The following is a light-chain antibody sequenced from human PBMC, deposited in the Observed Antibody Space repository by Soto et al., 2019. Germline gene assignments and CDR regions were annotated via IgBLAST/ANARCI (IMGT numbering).Light chain of an antibody. Sequence: QSALTQPASVSGSPGQWITISCTGTSSDVGGYNYVSWYQQHPGKAPKLMIYEVSNRPSGVSNRFSGSKSGNTASLTISGLQAEDEADYYCSSYTSSSTGYVFGTGTKLTVL. J-gene: IGLJ1*01. CDR3: SSYTSSSTGYV. CDR2: EVS. CDR1: SSDVGGYNY. V-gene: IGLV2-14*01.